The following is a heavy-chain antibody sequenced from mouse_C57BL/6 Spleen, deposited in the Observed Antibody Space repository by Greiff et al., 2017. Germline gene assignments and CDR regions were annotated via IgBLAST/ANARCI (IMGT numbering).Heavy chain of an antibody. Sequence: EVPRVVSGGGLLKPGGSLKLSCAASGFTFSSSGMSLVRQTPDKRLEWVATISSGGSNTYDPDSVKGRFTISRDNAKNTLFLQMSRLKAEDTAMYCCAREDDYYDLDYWGQGTSVTVSS. V-gene: IGHV5-6*01. J-gene: IGHJ4*01. CDR3: AREDDYYDLDY. CDR1: GFTFSSSG. CDR2: ISSGGSNT.